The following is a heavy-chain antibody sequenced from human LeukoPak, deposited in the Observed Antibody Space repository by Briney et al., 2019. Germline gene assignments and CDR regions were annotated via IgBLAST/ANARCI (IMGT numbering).Heavy chain of an antibody. J-gene: IGHJ4*02. CDR3: ARGPDIVVVPAAIEGDY. CDR2: ISYDGSNK. V-gene: IGHV3-30-3*01. CDR1: GFTFSSYA. Sequence: GGSLRLSCAASGFTFSSYAMNWVRQAPGKGLEWVAVISYDGSNKYYADSVKGRFTISRDNSKNTLYLQMNSLRAEDTAVYYCARGPDIVVVPAAIEGDYWGQGTLVTVSS. D-gene: IGHD2-2*02.